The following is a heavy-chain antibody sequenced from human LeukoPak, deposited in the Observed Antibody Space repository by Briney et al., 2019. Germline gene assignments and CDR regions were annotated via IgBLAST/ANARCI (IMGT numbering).Heavy chain of an antibody. V-gene: IGHV1-69*04. CDR3: AREEGYCSSTSCRGQYYYYYYGMDV. J-gene: IGHJ6*02. CDR2: IIPILGIA. D-gene: IGHD2-2*01. Sequence: ASVKVSCKASGGTFSSYAISWVRQAPGQGLEWMGRIIPILGIANYAQKFQGRVTITADKSTSTAYMELSSLRSEDTAVYYCAREEGYCSSTSCRGQYYYYYYGMDVWGQGTTVTVSS. CDR1: GGTFSSYA.